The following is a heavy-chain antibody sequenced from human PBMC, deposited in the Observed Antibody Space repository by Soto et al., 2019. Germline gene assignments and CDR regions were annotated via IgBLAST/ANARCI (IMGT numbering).Heavy chain of an antibody. CDR3: ARCVRQLDLGYDYYAMDV. CDR1: GFPFRKNW. V-gene: IGHV3-74*01. Sequence: GVSLRLSCAGSGFPFRKNWMHWVRQAPGKGLVWVSRINTDGSSTNYADSVKGRFTISRDNAKNTVYLQLSSLRAEDTAVYYCARCVRQLDLGYDYYAMDVWGQGTTVTVSS. D-gene: IGHD6-6*01. CDR2: INTDGSST. J-gene: IGHJ6*02.